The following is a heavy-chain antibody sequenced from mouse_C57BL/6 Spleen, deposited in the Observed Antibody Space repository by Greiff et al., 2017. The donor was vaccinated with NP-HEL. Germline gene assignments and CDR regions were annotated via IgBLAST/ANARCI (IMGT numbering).Heavy chain of an antibody. CDR3: ARCGNYYYGRSYWDFDV. Sequence: VQLQQSGAELVKPGASVKISCKASGYAFSSYWMNWVKQRPGKGLEWIGQIYPGDGDTNYNGKFKGKATLTADKSSSTAYMQLSSLTSEDSAVYFCARCGNYYYGRSYWDFDVWGTGTTVTVSS. D-gene: IGHD1-1*01. J-gene: IGHJ1*03. CDR1: GYAFSSYW. V-gene: IGHV1-80*01. CDR2: IYPGDGDT.